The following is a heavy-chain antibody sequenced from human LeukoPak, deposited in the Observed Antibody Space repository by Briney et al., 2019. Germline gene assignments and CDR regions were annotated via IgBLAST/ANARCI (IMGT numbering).Heavy chain of an antibody. V-gene: IGHV3-21*01. CDR1: GFTFSSYN. CDR3: ARGSDYYYYMDV. J-gene: IGHJ6*03. Sequence: GGSLRLSCAASGFTFSSYNMNWVRQAPGKGLEWVAYISIGTSFIYYADSVKGRFTISRDNAKNSLYLQMNSLRAEDTAVYYCARGSDYYYYMDVWGKGTTVTVSS. CDR2: ISIGTSFI.